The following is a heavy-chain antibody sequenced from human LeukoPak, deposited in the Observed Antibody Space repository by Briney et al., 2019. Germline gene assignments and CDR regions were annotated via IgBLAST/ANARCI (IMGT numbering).Heavy chain of an antibody. J-gene: IGHJ4*02. CDR2: INHSGST. CDR1: GGSFSGYY. V-gene: IGHV4-34*01. CDR3: ARGLNSGYVRL. D-gene: IGHD5-12*01. Sequence: SETLSLTCAVYGGSFSGYYWSWIRQPPGKGPEWIGEINHSGSTNYNPSLKSRVTISVDTSKNQFSLKLSSVTAADTAVYYCARGLNSGYVRLWGQGTLVTVSS.